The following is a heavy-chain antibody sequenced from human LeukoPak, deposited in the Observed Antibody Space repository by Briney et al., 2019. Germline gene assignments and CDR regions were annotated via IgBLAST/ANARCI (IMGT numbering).Heavy chain of an antibody. CDR3: AKHAWGGGIYSYYHYMDV. Sequence: PGGSLRLSCAASGFTFGTYAMTWVRQAPGKGLEWVSGISARGDTTYYAGSVKGRFTVSRDSSKNTLHLQMNSLRVDDTAVYYCAKHAWGGGIYSYYHYMDVWGKGTTVTVSS. J-gene: IGHJ6*03. D-gene: IGHD3-16*01. V-gene: IGHV3-23*01. CDR1: GFTFGTYA. CDR2: ISARGDTT.